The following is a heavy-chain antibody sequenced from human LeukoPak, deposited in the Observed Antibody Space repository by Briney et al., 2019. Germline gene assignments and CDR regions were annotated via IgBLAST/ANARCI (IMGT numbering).Heavy chain of an antibody. J-gene: IGHJ3*02. D-gene: IGHD2/OR15-2a*01. V-gene: IGHV4-38-2*02. CDR1: GYSISSGYY. CDR2: IYHSGST. Sequence: SETLSLTCTVSGYSISSGYYWAWIRQPPGKGLEWIGSIYHSGSTYYNPSLKSQVTISVDTSKNQFSLKLSSVTAADTAVYYCARAVEYQDAFDIWGQGTMVTVSS. CDR3: ARAVEYQDAFDI.